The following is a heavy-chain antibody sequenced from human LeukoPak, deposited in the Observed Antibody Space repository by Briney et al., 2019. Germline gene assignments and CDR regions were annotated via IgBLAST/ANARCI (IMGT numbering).Heavy chain of an antibody. J-gene: IGHJ4*02. CDR2: IDTSGST. Sequence: SETLSLTCTVSGGSIGSSSYYWSWIRQPAGKGLEWIGRIDTSGSTNYNPSLRSRVTMSVDTSKNQFSLKLSSVTAADTAVYYCARDRGYSHGDWGQGTLVTVSS. CDR3: ARDRGYSHGD. D-gene: IGHD5-18*01. V-gene: IGHV4-61*02. CDR1: GGSIGSSSYY.